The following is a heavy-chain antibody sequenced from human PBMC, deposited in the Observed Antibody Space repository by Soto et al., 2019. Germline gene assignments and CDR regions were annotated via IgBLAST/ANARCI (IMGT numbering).Heavy chain of an antibody. CDR3: ASYRGALYFDS. J-gene: IGHJ4*02. V-gene: IGHV4-59*01. CDR1: GRSMSSNY. D-gene: IGHD4-4*01. CDR2: VFYGGT. Sequence: PSETLSLTCSVSGRSMSSNYWSWIRQSPDKGLEWLGYVFYGGTDYNPSLEGRVSMSVETSQSQFPLRLTSVTAADTAVYYCASYRGALYFDSWGQGSLVTVSA.